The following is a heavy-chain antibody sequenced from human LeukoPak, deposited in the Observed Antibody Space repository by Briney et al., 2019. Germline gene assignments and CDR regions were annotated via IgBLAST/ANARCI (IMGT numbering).Heavy chain of an antibody. CDR3: ARDLSRQQLVEGCDY. CDR1: GFTFTSYA. J-gene: IGHJ4*02. D-gene: IGHD6-13*01. Sequence: PGGSLRLSCAASGFTFTSYAMNWVRQAPGQGLEWMGWINTSTGNPTYAQGFTGRFVFSLDTSVSTAYLQISSLKAEDTAVYYCARDLSRQQLVEGCDYWGQGTLVTVSS. CDR2: INTSTGNP. V-gene: IGHV7-4-1*02.